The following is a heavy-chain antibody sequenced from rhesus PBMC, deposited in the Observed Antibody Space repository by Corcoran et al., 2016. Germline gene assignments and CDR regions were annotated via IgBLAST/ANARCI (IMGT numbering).Heavy chain of an antibody. V-gene: IGHV4-93*02. D-gene: IGHD1-44*01. CDR1: GDSLSISNTW. J-gene: IGHJ1*01. Sequence: QVQLKESGQAVVKPSETLSLTCAVSGDSLSISNTWWCWMRRFTVEGLKWIGGIYSIRGITEYKSSIKIRVSISMETSKNQFSLNVNFMTAADVAIYYCVRHTVDSGKPAYFEFWVQGAPVTVSS. CDR2: IYSIRGIT. CDR3: VRHTVDSGKPAYFEF.